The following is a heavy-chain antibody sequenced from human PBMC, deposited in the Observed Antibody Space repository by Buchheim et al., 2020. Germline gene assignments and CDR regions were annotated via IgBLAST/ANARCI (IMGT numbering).Heavy chain of an antibody. Sequence: EVQLVESGGGLVQPGGSLRLSCAASGFTFSSYWMHWVRQAPGKGLVWVSRINSDGSSTSYADSVKGRFTISSDNAKHTLYLQMNSLRAEDTAVYYCARGDFTPSGYYLKYYYYYGMDVWGQGTT. D-gene: IGHD3-22*01. V-gene: IGHV3-74*01. J-gene: IGHJ6*02. CDR1: GFTFSSYW. CDR3: ARGDFTPSGYYLKYYYYYGMDV. CDR2: INSDGSST.